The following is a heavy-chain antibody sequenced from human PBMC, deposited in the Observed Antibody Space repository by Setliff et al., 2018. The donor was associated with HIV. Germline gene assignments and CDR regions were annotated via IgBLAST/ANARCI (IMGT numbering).Heavy chain of an antibody. J-gene: IGHJ6*03. CDR3: ARVGSYDFWSGLYYYYYYMDV. D-gene: IGHD3-3*01. Sequence: ASVKVSCKASGYSLTSYSINWVRQAPGQGLDWMGWINTNTGNPTYAQGFTGRFVFSLDTSVSTAYLQISSLKAEDTAVYYCARVGSYDFWSGLYYYYYYMDVWGKGTTVTVSS. V-gene: IGHV7-4-1*02. CDR2: INTNTGNP. CDR1: GYSLTSYS.